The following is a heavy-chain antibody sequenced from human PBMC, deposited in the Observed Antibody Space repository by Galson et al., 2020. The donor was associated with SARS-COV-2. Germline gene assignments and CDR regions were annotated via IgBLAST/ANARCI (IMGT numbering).Heavy chain of an antibody. D-gene: IGHD6-13*01. J-gene: IGHJ5*02. CDR3: ARETIAAAGTCWFDP. V-gene: IGHV3-30*04. CDR1: GFTFSSYA. Sequence: GGSLRLPCAASGFTFSSYAMHWVRQAPGKGLEWVAVITYDGRNKYYADSVKGRFTTSRDNSKNTLYLQMNSLRTEDTAVDYCARETIAAAGTCWFDPWGQGTLVTVSS. CDR2: ITYDGRNK.